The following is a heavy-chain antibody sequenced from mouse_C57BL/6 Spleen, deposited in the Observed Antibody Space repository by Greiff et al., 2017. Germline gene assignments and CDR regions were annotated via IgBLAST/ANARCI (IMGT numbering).Heavy chain of an antibody. V-gene: IGHV1-64*01. D-gene: IGHD1-1*01. CDR3: ARNYLYAMDY. J-gene: IGHJ4*01. Sequence: QVQLQQSGAELVKPGASVKLSCKASGYTFTSYWMHWVKQRPGQGLEWIGMIHPNSGSTNYNEKFKSKATLTVDKSSSTAYMQLSSLTSEDSAVYYCARNYLYAMDYWGQGTSVTVSS. CDR2: IHPNSGST. CDR1: GYTFTSYW.